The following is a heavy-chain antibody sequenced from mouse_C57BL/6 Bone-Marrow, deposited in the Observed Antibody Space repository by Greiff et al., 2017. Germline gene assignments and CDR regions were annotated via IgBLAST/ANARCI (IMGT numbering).Heavy chain of an antibody. CDR1: GFTFSSYA. Sequence: EVQVVESGGGLVKPGGSLKLSCAASGFTFSSYAMSWVRQTPEKRLEWVATISDGGSYTYYPDNVKGRFTISRDNAKNNLYLQMSHLKSEDTAMYYCARGVTTVDYVDYWGQGTTLTVSS. CDR2: ISDGGSYT. V-gene: IGHV5-4*01. J-gene: IGHJ2*01. CDR3: ARGVTTVDYVDY. D-gene: IGHD1-1*01.